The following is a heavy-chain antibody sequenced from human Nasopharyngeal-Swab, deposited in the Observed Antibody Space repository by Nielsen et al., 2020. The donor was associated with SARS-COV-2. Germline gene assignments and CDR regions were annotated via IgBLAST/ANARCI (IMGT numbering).Heavy chain of an antibody. CDR3: ARGPRYFDL. V-gene: IGHV5-51*01. CDR1: GYSFSTKW. CDR2: IYPGDSDT. Sequence: ESLKIPCKAFGYSFSTKWIGRVRQMPGKGLEWMGIIYPGDSDTRYSPSVQGQVTISVDKSITTAYLQWSSLKASDSALYYCARGPRYFDLWGRGTLVTVSS. J-gene: IGHJ2*01.